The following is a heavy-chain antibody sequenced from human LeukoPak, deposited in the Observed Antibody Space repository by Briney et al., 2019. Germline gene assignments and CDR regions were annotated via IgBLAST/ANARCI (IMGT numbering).Heavy chain of an antibody. Sequence: ASVKVSCKASGYTFTGYYMHWVRQAPGQGLEWMGRIIPILGIANYAQKFQGRVTITADKSTSTAYMELSSLRSEDTAVYYCARLPTVVTLSRAFDIWGQGTMVTVSS. J-gene: IGHJ3*02. D-gene: IGHD4-23*01. CDR3: ARLPTVVTLSRAFDI. CDR2: IIPILGIA. V-gene: IGHV1-69*02. CDR1: GYTFTGYY.